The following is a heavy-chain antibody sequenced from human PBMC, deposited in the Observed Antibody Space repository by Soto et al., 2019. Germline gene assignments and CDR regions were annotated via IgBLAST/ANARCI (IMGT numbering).Heavy chain of an antibody. CDR2: ISTYTAYT. CDR3: ARDYYCSGGSCYDAFDI. V-gene: IGHV1-18*01. Sequence: QVQLVQSGAEVKKPGASVKVSCKASGYTFTSYGISWVRQAPGQGVEWMGWISTYTAYTVYAQKFQGRVTMTKDTSTSTAYMELRSLRFDDTAVYYCARDYYCSGGSCYDAFDIWGQGTMVTVSS. CDR1: GYTFTSYG. J-gene: IGHJ3*02. D-gene: IGHD2-15*01.